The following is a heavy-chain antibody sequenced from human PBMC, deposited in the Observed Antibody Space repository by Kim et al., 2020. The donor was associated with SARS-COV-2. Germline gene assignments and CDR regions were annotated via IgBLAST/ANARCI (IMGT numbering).Heavy chain of an antibody. D-gene: IGHD1-1*01. CDR2: TSVNT. CDR3: ARGVELD. Sequence: TSVNTRYAQKCPGRVTMTRNTSISTAYMELSSLRSEDTAVYYCARGVELDWGQGTLVTVSS. V-gene: IGHV1-8*01. J-gene: IGHJ4*02.